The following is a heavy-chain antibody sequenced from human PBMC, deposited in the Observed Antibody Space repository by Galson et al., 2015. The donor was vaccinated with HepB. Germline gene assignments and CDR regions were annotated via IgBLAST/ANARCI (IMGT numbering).Heavy chain of an antibody. CDR2: ISYDGSNK. V-gene: IGHV3-30-3*01. J-gene: IGHJ6*03. Sequence: SLRLSCAASGFTFSSYAMHWVRQAPGKGLEWVAVISYDGSNKYYADSVKGRITISRDNSKNTLYLQMNSLRAEDTAVYYCARDSQYSSPRYYYYYMDVWGKGTTVTVSS. D-gene: IGHD6-6*01. CDR1: GFTFSSYA. CDR3: ARDSQYSSPRYYYYYMDV.